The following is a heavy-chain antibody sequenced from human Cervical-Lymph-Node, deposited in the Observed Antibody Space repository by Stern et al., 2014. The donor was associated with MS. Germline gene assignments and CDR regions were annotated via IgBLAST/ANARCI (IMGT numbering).Heavy chain of an antibody. CDR1: EFTFDDCA. Sequence: QLVEFGGGSVQPGRSPRLSCAASEFTFDDCAMHWVPPAPGKGLELVSGISWNSNNIGYADSVRGRFTISRDNAKNSLYLQMNGLRPEDTALYYCAKDISERHYYFDSWGEGTLVTVSS. D-gene: IGHD3-16*02. CDR3: AKDISERHYYFDS. CDR2: ISWNSNNI. J-gene: IGHJ4*02. V-gene: IGHV3-9*01.